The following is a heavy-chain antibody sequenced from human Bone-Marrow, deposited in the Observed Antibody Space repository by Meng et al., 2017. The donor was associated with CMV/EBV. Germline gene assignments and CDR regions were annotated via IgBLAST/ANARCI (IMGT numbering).Heavy chain of an antibody. CDR2: INPNSGGT. CDR3: AKTPSLYYYFSMDV. J-gene: IGHJ6*02. V-gene: IGHV1-2*02. D-gene: IGHD4-23*01. Sequence: ASVKVSCKASGYTFTGYYMHWVRQAPGQGLEWMGWINPNSGGTNYAQKFQGRVTMTRDTSISTAYMELSRLRADDTAGYYCAKTPSLYYYFSMDVWGQGTTVTVSS. CDR1: GYTFTGYY.